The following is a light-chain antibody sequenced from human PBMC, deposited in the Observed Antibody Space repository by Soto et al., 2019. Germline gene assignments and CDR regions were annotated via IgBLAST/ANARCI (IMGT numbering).Light chain of an antibody. CDR1: QTISNNF. J-gene: IGKJ4*01. Sequence: EIVLTQSPATLSLSPGERATLSCGASQTISNNFLAWYQQRPGLAPRLLIYDASNRAAGIPDRFSGSGSGTDFTLTISRLEPEGFAVYYCQQFDKLITFGGGTKVEI. V-gene: IGKV3D-20*01. CDR2: DAS. CDR3: QQFDKLIT.